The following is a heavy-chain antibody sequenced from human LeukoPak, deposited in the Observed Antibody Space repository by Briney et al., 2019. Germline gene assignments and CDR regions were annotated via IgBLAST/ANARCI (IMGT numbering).Heavy chain of an antibody. J-gene: IGHJ4*02. Sequence: PGGSLRLSCAASGFTFNSYIMSWVRQAPGMGLEWVASMRPGGGSTYYADSLKGRFTISRDSSKNTVYLQVNSLRAESTAVYYCAKTNWGSFDYWGQGTLVTVSP. CDR3: AKTNWGSFDY. V-gene: IGHV3-23*01. CDR2: MRPGGGST. D-gene: IGHD7-27*01. CDR1: GFTFNSYI.